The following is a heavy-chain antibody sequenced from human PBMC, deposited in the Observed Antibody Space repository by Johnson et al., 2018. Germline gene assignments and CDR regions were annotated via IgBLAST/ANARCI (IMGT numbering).Heavy chain of an antibody. V-gene: IGHV3-7*01. Sequence: VQLVESGGGLVQXGGSLRLSCAASGFTFSSYWMSWVRQAPGKGLEWVANIKQDGSEKYYVDSVKGRFTISRDHAKNSLYLQMNTLRADDTAVFYGAREGGPGAFNYDEGYYYYYGMDVWGQGTTVTVSS. J-gene: IGHJ6*02. CDR3: AREGGPGAFNYDEGYYYYYGMDV. CDR1: GFTFSSYW. CDR2: IKQDGSEK. D-gene: IGHD3-16*01.